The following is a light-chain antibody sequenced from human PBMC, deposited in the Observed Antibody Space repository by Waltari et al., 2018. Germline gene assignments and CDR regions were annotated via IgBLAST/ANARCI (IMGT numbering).Light chain of an antibody. CDR2: EDT. J-gene: IGLJ2*01. V-gene: IGLV3-1*01. CDR1: KLGNRY. CDR3: QAWDTSAVF. Sequence: SFELTQPPSVSASPGQTAYLTCSGIKLGNRYASWYQQKSGQSLVLLIYEDTTRPSGIPERFSASNSGSTATLTISATQAMDGADYYCQAWDTSAVFFGGGTKLTVL.